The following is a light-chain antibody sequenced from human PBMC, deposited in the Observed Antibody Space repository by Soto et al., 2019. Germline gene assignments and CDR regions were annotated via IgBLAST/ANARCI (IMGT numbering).Light chain of an antibody. CDR3: QQSYTAPYT. Sequence: DIQMTQSPSSLSASVGDAVSLTCRASRSISNYLNWYQQKPGRAPKLLISGASSLQRGVPSRFSGSGSGTTFTLTINGLQPDDFAIYFCQQSYTAPYTFGPGNKVEIK. J-gene: IGKJ3*01. CDR2: GAS. V-gene: IGKV1-39*01. CDR1: RSISNY.